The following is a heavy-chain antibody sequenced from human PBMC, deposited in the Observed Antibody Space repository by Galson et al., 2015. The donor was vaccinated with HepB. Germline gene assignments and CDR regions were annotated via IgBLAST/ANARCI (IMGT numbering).Heavy chain of an antibody. D-gene: IGHD6-13*01. J-gene: IGHJ4*02. CDR2: T. Sequence: TRYSPSFQGQVTISADKSIGTAYLQWSSLKASDTAMYYCARHTLTATGRVDYWGQGTLVTVSS. V-gene: IGHV5-51*01. CDR3: ARHTLTATGRVDY.